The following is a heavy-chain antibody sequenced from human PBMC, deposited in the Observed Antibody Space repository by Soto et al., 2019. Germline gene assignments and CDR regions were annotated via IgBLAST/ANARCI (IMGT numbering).Heavy chain of an antibody. CDR2: ISGSGGST. CDR1: GFTFSSYA. V-gene: IGHV3-23*01. J-gene: IGHJ4*02. Sequence: GGSLRLSCAASGFTFSSYAMSWVRQAPGKGLEWVSAISGSGGSTYYADSVKGRFTISRDNSKNTLYLQMNSLRAEDTAVYYCATDSWIQLWSSDYWGQGTLVTVSS. CDR3: ATDSWIQLWSSDY. D-gene: IGHD5-18*01.